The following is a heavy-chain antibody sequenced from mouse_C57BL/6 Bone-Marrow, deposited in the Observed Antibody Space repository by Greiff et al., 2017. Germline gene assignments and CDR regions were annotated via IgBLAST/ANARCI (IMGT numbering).Heavy chain of an antibody. V-gene: IGHV5-6*02. CDR3: ARRRYGGYYVFAY. CDR1: GFTFSSYG. J-gene: IGHJ3*01. D-gene: IGHD2-3*01. Sequence: EVKLVESGGDLVKPGGSLKLSCAASGFTFSSYGMSWVRQTPDKRLEWVATISSGGSYTYYPDSVKGRFTISRDNAKNTLYLQMSSLKSEDTAMYYCARRRYGGYYVFAYWGQGTLVTVSA. CDR2: ISSGGSYT.